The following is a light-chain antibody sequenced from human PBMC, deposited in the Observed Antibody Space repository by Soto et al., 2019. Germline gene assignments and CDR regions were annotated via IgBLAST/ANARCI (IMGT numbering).Light chain of an antibody. CDR3: QQYNNWPLFT. CDR2: GAS. V-gene: IGKV3-15*01. CDR1: QSVSSN. Sequence: EIVMTQSPATLSVSPGERATLSCRASQSVSSNLAWYQQKPGQAPRLLIYGASTRATDIPARFSGSGSGTEFTLTISSLHSKDFAVYYCQQYNNWPLFTFGPGTKVDIK. J-gene: IGKJ3*01.